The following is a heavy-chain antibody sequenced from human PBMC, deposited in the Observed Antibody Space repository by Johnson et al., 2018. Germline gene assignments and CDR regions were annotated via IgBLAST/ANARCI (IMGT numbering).Heavy chain of an antibody. CDR2: IKTKTDGGTT. CDR3: TTVSITTFGPL. CDR1: GFTFSNAW. Sequence: VQLVQSGGGLVKPGDSLRLSCAASGFTFSNAWMNWVRQAPGKGLEWVGLIKTKTDGGTTDYVAPVKGRFSISRDDSKNTVYLQMNSLKTEDTAVYYCTTVSITTFGPLWGQGTMVTVS. D-gene: IGHD3-10*02. V-gene: IGHV3-15*01. J-gene: IGHJ3*01.